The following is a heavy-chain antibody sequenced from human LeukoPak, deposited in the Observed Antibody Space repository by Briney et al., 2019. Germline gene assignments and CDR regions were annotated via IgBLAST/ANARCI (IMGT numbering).Heavy chain of an antibody. CDR2: IKQDGGEK. J-gene: IGHJ4*02. V-gene: IGHV3-7*01. D-gene: IGHD6-19*01. Sequence: PGGSLRLSCAASGFIFNNYWMSWVRQAPGKGLEWVVNIKQDGGEKYSVDSVKGRFTISRDNAKNSLYLQMNSLRAEDTAVYYCAKDPEYSDSSGWAWYFDYWGQGTLVTVSS. CDR3: AKDPEYSDSSGWAWYFDY. CDR1: GFIFNNYW.